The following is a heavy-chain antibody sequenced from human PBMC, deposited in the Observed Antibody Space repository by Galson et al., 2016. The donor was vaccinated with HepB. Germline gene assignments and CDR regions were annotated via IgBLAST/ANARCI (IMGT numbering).Heavy chain of an antibody. Sequence: SLRLSCAASGFTFSTYAVSWVRQAPGEGLEWVSIISGNGGNTYYADSVKGRFTISRDKSKNTLYLQMNSLRAEDTAVYYCARGYSSGSYYFDYWGQGTLVTVSS. J-gene: IGHJ4*02. CDR2: ISGNGGNT. D-gene: IGHD6-19*01. CDR3: ARGYSSGSYYFDY. CDR1: GFTFSTYA. V-gene: IGHV3-23*01.